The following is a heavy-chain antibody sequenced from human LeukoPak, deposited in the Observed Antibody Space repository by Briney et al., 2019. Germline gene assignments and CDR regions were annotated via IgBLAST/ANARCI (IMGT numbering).Heavy chain of an antibody. J-gene: IGHJ3*02. CDR2: IIPIFGTA. CDR3: ARDCSSTSCHNAFDI. Sequence: SVKVSCKASGGTFSSNAISWVRQAPGQGLEWMGGIIPIFGTANYAQKFQGRVTITADESTSTAYVELSSLRSEDTAVYYCARDCSSTSCHNAFDIWGQGTMVTVSS. D-gene: IGHD2-2*02. V-gene: IGHV1-69*13. CDR1: GGTFSSNA.